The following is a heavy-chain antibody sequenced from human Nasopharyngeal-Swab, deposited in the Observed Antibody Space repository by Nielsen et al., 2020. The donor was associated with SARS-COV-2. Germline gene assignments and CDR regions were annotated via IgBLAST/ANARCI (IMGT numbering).Heavy chain of an antibody. CDR3: TRDIGGKYGY. V-gene: IGHV3-7*01. CDR2: IKEDGSER. D-gene: IGHD4-23*01. J-gene: IGHJ4*02. Sequence: GESLKISCAASGFTFGSYWMSWVRQAPGKGLEWVANIKEDGSERYYVDSVKGRFTISRDNAEKSLYLQMNSLRGEDTAVYYCTRDIGGKYGYWGQGNLVTVSS. CDR1: GFTFGSYW.